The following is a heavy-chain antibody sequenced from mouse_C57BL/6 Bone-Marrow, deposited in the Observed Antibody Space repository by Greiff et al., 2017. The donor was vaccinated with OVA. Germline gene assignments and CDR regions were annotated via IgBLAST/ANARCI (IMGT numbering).Heavy chain of an antibody. CDR1: GYTFTDYY. V-gene: IGHV1-26*01. CDR2: INPNNGGT. Sequence: EVKLQQSGPELVKPGASVKISCKASGYTFTDYYMNWVKQSHGKSLEWIGDINPNNGGTSYNQKFKGKATLTVDKSSSTAYMELRSLTSEVSAVYYCAREDGNYWYFDVWGTGTTVTVSS. J-gene: IGHJ1*03. CDR3: AREDGNYWYFDV. D-gene: IGHD2-1*01.